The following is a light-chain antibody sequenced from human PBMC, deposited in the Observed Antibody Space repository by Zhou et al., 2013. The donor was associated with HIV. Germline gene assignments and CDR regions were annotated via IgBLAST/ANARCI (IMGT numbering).Light chain of an antibody. J-gene: IGKJ4*01. CDR2: KAS. Sequence: DIQMTQSPSTLSASVGDRVTITCRASQTISDWLAWYQQKPGKAPKLLIYKASTLEIGVPSRFSGSGSGTEFTLTISSLQPDDFATYFCQQYNSYSLLTFGGGTKVEI. CDR3: QQYNSYSLLT. CDR1: QTISDW. V-gene: IGKV1-5*03.